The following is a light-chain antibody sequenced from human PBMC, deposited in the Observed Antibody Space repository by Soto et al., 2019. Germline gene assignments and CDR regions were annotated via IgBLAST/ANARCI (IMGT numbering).Light chain of an antibody. CDR1: QSVSSSH. CDR2: GAS. J-gene: IGKJ2*01. V-gene: IGKV3-20*01. CDR3: QQYGMLYA. Sequence: EIVLTQAPGPLSLSPGEIATLSCRASQSVSSSHLAWYQQKPGQAPRLLLYGASSRASGVPDRFSGSGSGTDFTLTISRLETDDFALYYCQQYGMLYAFGQGTKLEI.